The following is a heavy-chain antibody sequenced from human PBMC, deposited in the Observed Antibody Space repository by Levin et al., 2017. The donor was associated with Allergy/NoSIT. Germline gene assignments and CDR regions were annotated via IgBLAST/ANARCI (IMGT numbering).Heavy chain of an antibody. Sequence: SETLSLTCKVSGGSISSGSYYWSWIRQPAAKGLEWIGRIYSSGSANYNPSLKSRVTISVETSKNQFSLKLRSVTAADTAVYYCAGAEVCSEHWGQGTLVTVSS. D-gene: IGHD3-10*02. CDR2: IYSSGSA. CDR1: GGSISSGSYY. CDR3: AGAEVCSEH. J-gene: IGHJ4*02. V-gene: IGHV4-61*02.